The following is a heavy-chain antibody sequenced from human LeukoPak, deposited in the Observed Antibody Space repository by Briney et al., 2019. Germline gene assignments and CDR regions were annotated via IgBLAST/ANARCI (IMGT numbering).Heavy chain of an antibody. J-gene: IGHJ3*02. Sequence: GASVKVSCKASGYTFTPYYVHWVRQAPGQGLEWMGWINPNSDDTNYAQKLQGRVTMTCDMSISTAYMELSRLRSDDTAVYYCARVGTIFSVHDAFDIWGQGTMVTVSS. D-gene: IGHD3-9*01. CDR3: ARVGTIFSVHDAFDI. CDR2: INPNSDDT. CDR1: GYTFTPYY. V-gene: IGHV1-2*02.